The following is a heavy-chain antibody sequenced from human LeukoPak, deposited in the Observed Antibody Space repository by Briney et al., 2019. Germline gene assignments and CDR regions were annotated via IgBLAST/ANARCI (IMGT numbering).Heavy chain of an antibody. CDR2: FDPEDGET. D-gene: IGHD3-16*01. Sequence: ASVKVSCKVSGYTLTELSMHWVRQAPGEGLEWMGGFDPEDGETIYAQKFQGRVTMTTDTSTSTAYMELRSLRSDDTAVYYCARNWGSFDPWGQGTLVTVSS. CDR1: GYTLTELS. J-gene: IGHJ5*02. V-gene: IGHV1-24*01. CDR3: ARNWGSFDP.